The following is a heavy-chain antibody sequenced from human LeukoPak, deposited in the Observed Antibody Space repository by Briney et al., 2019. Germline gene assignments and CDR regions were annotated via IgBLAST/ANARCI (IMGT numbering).Heavy chain of an antibody. D-gene: IGHD5-24*01. CDR1: GDSISSYY. J-gene: IGHJ6*02. V-gene: IGHV4-59*01. CDR3: ARSLQYNNNNYFYYGVDV. Sequence: SETLSLTCTVSGDSISSYYWNWIRQPPGKGLEWIGYIYYSGSTNYNPPLKRRVTISVEESMKQSSLKLSSVTAADTAVYFCARSLQYNNNNYFYYGVDVWGQGTTVTVSS. CDR2: IYYSGST.